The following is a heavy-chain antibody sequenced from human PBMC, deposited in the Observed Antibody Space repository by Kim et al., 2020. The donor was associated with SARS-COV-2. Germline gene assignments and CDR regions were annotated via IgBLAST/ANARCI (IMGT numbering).Heavy chain of an antibody. J-gene: IGHJ3*02. V-gene: IGHV4-31*03. CDR1: GGSISSGGYY. Sequence: SETLSLTCTVSGGSISSGGYYWSWIRQHPGKGLEWIGYIYYSGSTYYNPSLKSRVTISVDTSKNQFSLKLSSVTAADTAVYYCARLEWFPHAFDIWGQGTMVTVSS. CDR3: ARLEWFPHAFDI. CDR2: IYYSGST. D-gene: IGHD3-3*01.